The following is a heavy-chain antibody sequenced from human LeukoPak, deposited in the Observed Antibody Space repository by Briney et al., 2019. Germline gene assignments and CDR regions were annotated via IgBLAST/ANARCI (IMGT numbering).Heavy chain of an antibody. J-gene: IGHJ5*02. CDR2: IHYSGVT. Sequence: SETLSLTCTVSGGSISSDNYYWGWIRQPPGMALEWVGSIHYSGVTYYNPSPKSRVTISVDTSKNHFSLKLSSVTAADTAVYYCARQIHGERKLDWFDPWGQGTLVTVSS. CDR3: ARQIHGERKLDWFDP. CDR1: GGSISSDNYY. D-gene: IGHD3-10*01. V-gene: IGHV4-39*02.